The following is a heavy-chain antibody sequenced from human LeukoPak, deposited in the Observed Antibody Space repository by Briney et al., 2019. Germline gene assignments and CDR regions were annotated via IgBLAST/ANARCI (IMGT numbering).Heavy chain of an antibody. CDR3: ARLFLDSSGYSSYGMDV. CDR2: IYYSGST. CDR1: GGSISSYY. V-gene: IGHV4-59*12. D-gene: IGHD3-22*01. Sequence: SETLSLTCTVSGGSISSYYWSWIRQPPGKGLEWIGYIYYSGSTNYNPSLKSRVTISVDTSKNQFSLKLSSVTAADTAVYYCARLFLDSSGYSSYGMDVWGQGTTVTVSS. J-gene: IGHJ6*02.